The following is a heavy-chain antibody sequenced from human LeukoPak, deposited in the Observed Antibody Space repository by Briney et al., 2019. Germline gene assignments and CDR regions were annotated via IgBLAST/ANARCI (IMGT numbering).Heavy chain of an antibody. CDR3: AKDTAPYPGIAVAGKGRNAFDI. V-gene: IGHV3-23*01. CDR2: ISGSGGST. J-gene: IGHJ3*02. D-gene: IGHD6-19*01. Sequence: GGSLRLSCAASGFTFSSYAMSWVRQAPGKGLEWVSAISGSGGSTYYADSVKGRFTISRDNAKNSLYLQMNSLRAEDTALYYCAKDTAPYPGIAVAGKGRNAFDIWGQGTMVTVSS. CDR1: GFTFSSYA.